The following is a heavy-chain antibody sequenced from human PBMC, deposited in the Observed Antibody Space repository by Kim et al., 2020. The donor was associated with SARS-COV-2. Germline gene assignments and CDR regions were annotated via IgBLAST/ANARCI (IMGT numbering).Heavy chain of an antibody. V-gene: IGHV5-51*01. CDR1: GYNFNNFW. Sequence: GESLKISCKGSGYNFNNFWIGWVRQMPGKGLEWMGSIHPGDSAIRYSPSFQGQVTFSVDKSISTAYLQWSSLKASDTAIYFCARRPAVTGNWFDPWGQGTPVTVSS. CDR3: ARRPAVTGNWFDP. D-gene: IGHD1-1*01. CDR2: IHPGDSAI. J-gene: IGHJ5*02.